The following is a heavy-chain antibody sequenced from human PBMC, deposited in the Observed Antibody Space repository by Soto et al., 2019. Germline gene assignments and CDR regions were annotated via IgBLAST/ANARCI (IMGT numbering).Heavy chain of an antibody. D-gene: IGHD6-19*01. Sequence: QVQLVQSGAEVKKPGSSVKVSCKASGGTFSSYAISWVRQAPGQGLEWMGGLIPIFGTAKYAQRFQGRVTITADESTSTAYMELSSLRSEDTAVYYCATPGWRDPMPGYGMDVWGQGTTVTVSS. J-gene: IGHJ6*02. V-gene: IGHV1-69*12. CDR3: ATPGWRDPMPGYGMDV. CDR2: LIPIFGTA. CDR1: GGTFSSYA.